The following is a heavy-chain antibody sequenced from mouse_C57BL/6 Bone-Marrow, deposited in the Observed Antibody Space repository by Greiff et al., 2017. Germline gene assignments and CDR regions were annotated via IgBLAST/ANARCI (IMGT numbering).Heavy chain of an antibody. Sequence: QVTLKESGPGILQSSQTLSLTCSFSGFSLSTSGMGVSWIRQPSGKGLEWLAHIYWDDDKRYNPSLKSRLTISMDTSRNQVFLKITSVDTADTATYDCARRGYDYDVDYWGQGTTLTVSS. CDR1: GFSLSTSGMG. V-gene: IGHV8-12*01. CDR3: ARRGYDYDVDY. D-gene: IGHD2-4*01. CDR2: IYWDDDK. J-gene: IGHJ2*01.